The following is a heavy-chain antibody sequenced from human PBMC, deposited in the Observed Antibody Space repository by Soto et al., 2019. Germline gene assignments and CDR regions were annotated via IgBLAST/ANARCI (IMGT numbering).Heavy chain of an antibody. CDR3: ARQKGGYYYDSSGYFFDY. CDR2: IYYSGST. V-gene: IGHV4-39*01. Sequence: SETLSLTCIVSGGSISSSSYYWGWIRQPPGKGLEWIGSIYYSGSTYYNPSLKSRVTISVDTSKNQFSLKLSSVTAADTAVYYCARQKGGYYYDSSGYFFDYWGQGTLVTVSS. D-gene: IGHD3-22*01. J-gene: IGHJ4*02. CDR1: GGSISSSSYY.